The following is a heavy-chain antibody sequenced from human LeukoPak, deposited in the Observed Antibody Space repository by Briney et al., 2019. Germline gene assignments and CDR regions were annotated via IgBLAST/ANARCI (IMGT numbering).Heavy chain of an antibody. Sequence: PSETLSLTCTVSGDSISSGDYYWSWIRQPAGKGLEWIGRISSSGSTNYNPSLKSRVTISVDTSKNQFSLKLSSVTAADTAVYYCARHVPVYDSSGYFRYYYYYYMDVWGKGTTVTISS. D-gene: IGHD3-22*01. CDR2: ISSSGST. J-gene: IGHJ6*03. CDR3: ARHVPVYDSSGYFRYYYYYYMDV. CDR1: GDSISSGDYY. V-gene: IGHV4-61*02.